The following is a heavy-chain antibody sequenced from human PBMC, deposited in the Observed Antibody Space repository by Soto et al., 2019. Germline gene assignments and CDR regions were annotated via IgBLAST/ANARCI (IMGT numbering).Heavy chain of an antibody. J-gene: IGHJ4*02. CDR3: ARDQDAYCSKGICSGPYFDY. Sequence: GGSLRLSCAASGFTFSTYSINWVRQAPGKGLEWISYISDNSSVIYYADAVKGRFTISRDNAKNSLYLQMNSLRDEDTAVYYCARDQDAYCSKGICSGPYFDYWGQGTPVTVSS. CDR1: GFTFSTYS. CDR2: ISDNSSVI. V-gene: IGHV3-48*02. D-gene: IGHD2-8*01.